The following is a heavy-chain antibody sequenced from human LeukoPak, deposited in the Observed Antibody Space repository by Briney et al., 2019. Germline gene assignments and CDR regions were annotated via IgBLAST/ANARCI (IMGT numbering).Heavy chain of an antibody. CDR2: IKQDGSEK. CDR3: ARVRIGAYDSSGYYGS. CDR1: GFTFSSYW. Sequence: GGSLRLSCAASGFTFSSYWMSWVRQAPGKGLEWVANIKQDGSEKYYVDSVKGRFTISRDNAKNSLYLQMNSLRAEDTAVYYCARVRIGAYDSSGYYGSWGQGTLVAVSS. J-gene: IGHJ5*02. D-gene: IGHD3-22*01. V-gene: IGHV3-7*01.